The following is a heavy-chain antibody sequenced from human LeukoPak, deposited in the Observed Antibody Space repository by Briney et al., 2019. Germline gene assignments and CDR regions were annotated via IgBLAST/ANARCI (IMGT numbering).Heavy chain of an antibody. J-gene: IGHJ5*02. Sequence: GESLKISCKGSGYNFTSYWIGWVRQMPGKGLEWMGIIYPGDSDTRYSPSFQGQVTISADKSISTAYLQWSSLKASDTAMYYCASLGVGATTGGWFDPWGQGTLVTVSS. CDR1: GYNFTSYW. CDR3: ASLGVGATTGGWFDP. D-gene: IGHD1-26*01. V-gene: IGHV5-51*01. CDR2: IYPGDSDT.